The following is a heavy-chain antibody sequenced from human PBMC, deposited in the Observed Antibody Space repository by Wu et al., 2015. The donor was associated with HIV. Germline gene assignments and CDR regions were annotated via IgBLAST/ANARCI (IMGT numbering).Heavy chain of an antibody. CDR3: ASGGATSRLEY. V-gene: IGHV1-69*01. Sequence: QVQLVQSGAEVKKPGSSVKVSCKTSGGTFSSYVISWVRQAPRQGLEWMGGILPIFGTANYAQKFQGRVTIIADESTTTAYMELSSLRSDDTAVYYCASGGATSRLEYWGQGTLGHRLL. CDR1: GGTFSSYV. D-gene: IGHD4-23*01. J-gene: IGHJ4*02. CDR2: ILPIFGTA.